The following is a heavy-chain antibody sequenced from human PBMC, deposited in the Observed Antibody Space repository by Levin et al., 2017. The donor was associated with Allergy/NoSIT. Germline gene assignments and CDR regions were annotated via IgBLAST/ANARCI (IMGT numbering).Heavy chain of an antibody. Sequence: SGESLKISCKASGYTFTSYGISWVRQAPGQGLEWMGWISAYNGNTNYAQKLQGRVTMTTDTSTSTAYMELRSLRSDDTAVYYCARSQYYDFWSGYYQFGDYYGMDVWGQGTTVTVSS. CDR2: ISAYNGNT. V-gene: IGHV1-18*01. CDR3: ARSQYYDFWSGYYQFGDYYGMDV. J-gene: IGHJ6*02. D-gene: IGHD3-3*01. CDR1: GYTFTSYG.